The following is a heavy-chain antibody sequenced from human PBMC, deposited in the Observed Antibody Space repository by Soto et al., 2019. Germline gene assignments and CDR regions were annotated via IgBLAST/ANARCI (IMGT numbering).Heavy chain of an antibody. CDR1: GGSVSSESHY. D-gene: IGHD3-3*01. CDR2: IYYTGST. CDR3: ARDQYDFRSGSYYAAGEV. J-gene: IGHJ6*02. V-gene: IGHV4-61*01. Sequence: VQLQESGPGLVKPSETLSLTCTVSGGSVSSESHYWNWIRQTPGKGLEWIGYIYYTGSTNYNPSLKGRVTMSVDTSRDQVSLRLRSVTRADTAVYYCARDQYDFRSGSYYAAGEVWGQGTKVTVSS.